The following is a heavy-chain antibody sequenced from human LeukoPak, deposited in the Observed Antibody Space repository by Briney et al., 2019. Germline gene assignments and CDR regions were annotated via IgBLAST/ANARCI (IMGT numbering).Heavy chain of an antibody. V-gene: IGHV3-48*01. CDR2: ISGKISTI. J-gene: IGHJ4*02. D-gene: IGHD1-26*01. CDR3: ARDRMKSGSYYFDY. CDR1: PFTFSDYS. Sequence: GGSLRLSCAASPFTFSDYSMNWVRHAPGKGLDWVSYISGKISTIYYADSVKGRFTISRENAKNPMYLQMNRLRAEDTAVYYCARDRMKSGSYYFDYWGPGTLVTVSS.